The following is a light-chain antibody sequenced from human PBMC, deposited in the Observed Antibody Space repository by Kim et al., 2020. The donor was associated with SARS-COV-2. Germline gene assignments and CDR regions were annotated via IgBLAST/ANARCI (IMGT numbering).Light chain of an antibody. Sequence: ASVGDRVTISCQASQDISNHLKWYQQKPGKAPKLLIYDGSILEAGVPSRFSGSGSGTDFTFSIRSLQPEDIATYYCQQYDNFPRTFGGGTKLDIK. CDR1: QDISNH. V-gene: IGKV1-33*01. CDR2: DGS. CDR3: QQYDNFPRT. J-gene: IGKJ4*01.